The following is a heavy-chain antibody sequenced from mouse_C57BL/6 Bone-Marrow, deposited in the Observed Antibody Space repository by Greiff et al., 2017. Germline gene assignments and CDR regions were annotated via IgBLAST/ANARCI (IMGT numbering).Heavy chain of an antibody. CDR1: GYTFTSYW. CDR3: AREDYYGRDYAMGD. V-gene: IGHV1-69*01. D-gene: IGHD1-1*01. J-gene: IGHJ4*01. Sequence: VQLQQPGAELVMPGPSVKLSCKASGYTFTSYWMHWVKQRPGQGLEWIGEIDPSDSYTNYNQKFKGKSTLTVDKSSSTAYMQLSSLTSEDSAVYYCAREDYYGRDYAMGDWGQGTSVTVSS. CDR2: IDPSDSYT.